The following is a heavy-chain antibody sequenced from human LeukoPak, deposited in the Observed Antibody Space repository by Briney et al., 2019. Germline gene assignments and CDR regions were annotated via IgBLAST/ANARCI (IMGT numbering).Heavy chain of an antibody. CDR3: ARKSVRYSGSYPSYYFDY. Sequence: ASVKVSCKASGYTFTSYYMHWVRQAPGQGLEWMGIINPSGGSTSYAQKFQGRVTITADESTSTAYMELSSLRSEDTAVYYCARKSVRYSGSYPSYYFDYWGQGTLVTVSS. V-gene: IGHV1-46*01. D-gene: IGHD1-26*01. CDR1: GYTFTSYY. CDR2: INPSGGST. J-gene: IGHJ4*02.